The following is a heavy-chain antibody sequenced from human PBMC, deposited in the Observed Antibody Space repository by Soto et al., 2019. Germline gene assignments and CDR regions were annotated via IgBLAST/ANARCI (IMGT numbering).Heavy chain of an antibody. Sequence: QVQLVQSGAEVKKPGASVKVSCKASGYTFTGYYMHWVRQAPGQGLEWMGWINPNSGGTNYAQKFQGCGTMTGDTSISNGYMELSRLRSNDTAVYYCARARDRLGRELLGYWGQGTLVTVSS. D-gene: IGHD1-26*01. CDR3: ARARDRLGRELLGY. CDR1: GYTFTGYY. CDR2: INPNSGGT. J-gene: IGHJ4*02. V-gene: IGHV1-2*04.